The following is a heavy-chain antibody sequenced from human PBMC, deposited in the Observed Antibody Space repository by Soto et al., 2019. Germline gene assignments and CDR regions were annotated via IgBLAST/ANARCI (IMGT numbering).Heavy chain of an antibody. J-gene: IGHJ6*02. Sequence: SVKVSCKASGGTFSSYAISWVRQAPGQGLEWMGGIIPIFGTANYAQKFQGRVTITADESTSTAYMELSSLRSEDTAVYYCARRRDTAMSYGSGYYYYYGMDVWGQGTTVTVSS. CDR2: IIPIFGTA. CDR3: ARRRDTAMSYGSGYYYYYGMDV. CDR1: GGTFSSYA. D-gene: IGHD5-18*01. V-gene: IGHV1-69*13.